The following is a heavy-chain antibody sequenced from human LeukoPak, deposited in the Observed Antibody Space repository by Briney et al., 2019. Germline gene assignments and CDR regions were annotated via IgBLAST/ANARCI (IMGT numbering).Heavy chain of an antibody. J-gene: IGHJ4*02. CDR3: AGVPYYYDSSGYDY. D-gene: IGHD3-22*01. V-gene: IGHV4-59*01. Sequence: SETLSLTCTVPGGSISSYYWSWIRQPPGKGLEWIGYIYYSGSTNYNPSLKSRVTISVDTSKNQFSLKLSSVTAADTAVYYCAGVPYYYDSSGYDYWGQGTLVTVSS. CDR2: IYYSGST. CDR1: GGSISSYY.